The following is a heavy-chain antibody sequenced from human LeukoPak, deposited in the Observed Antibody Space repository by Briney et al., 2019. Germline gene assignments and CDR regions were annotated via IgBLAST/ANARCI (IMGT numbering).Heavy chain of an antibody. CDR3: ARSSSIAVGTDY. J-gene: IGHJ4*02. V-gene: IGHV1-18*01. D-gene: IGHD6-19*01. Sequence: ASLKVSCKASDCLFSNYVFFWVRQAPGQGLEWMGWISAYTGNTNYAPKFQDRLSMSTDTSTSTAYMELRSLRSEDTAVYFCARSSSIAVGTDYWGQGTLVTVSS. CDR2: ISAYTGNT. CDR1: DCLFSNYV.